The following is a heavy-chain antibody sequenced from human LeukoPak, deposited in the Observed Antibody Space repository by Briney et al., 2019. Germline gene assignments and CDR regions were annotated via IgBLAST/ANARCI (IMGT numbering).Heavy chain of an antibody. CDR2: IYSGGST. V-gene: IGHV3-53*01. J-gene: IGHJ4*02. D-gene: IGHD3-22*01. Sequence: AGGSLRLSCAASGFTVSSNYMSWVRQAPGKGLEWVSVIYSGGSTYYADSVKGRFTISRDNSKNTLYLQMNSLRAEDTAVYYCTRHSMDYYDSSGYNWGQGTLVTVSS. CDR1: GFTVSSNY. CDR3: TRHSMDYYDSSGYN.